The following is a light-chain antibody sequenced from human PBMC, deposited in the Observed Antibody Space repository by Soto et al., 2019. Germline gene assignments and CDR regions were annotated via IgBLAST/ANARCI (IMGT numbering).Light chain of an antibody. V-gene: IGLV2-14*01. CDR3: SSFASRNTVI. Sequence: QSALTQPASVSGSPGQSITISCTGTSSDVGGYNYVSWYQQHPGKAPKLVIYDVSNRPSGVSNRFSGSKSGNTASLTISGRRAEDDADDYCSSFASRNTVIFGGGNKLTVL. CDR1: SSDVGGYNY. J-gene: IGLJ2*01. CDR2: DVS.